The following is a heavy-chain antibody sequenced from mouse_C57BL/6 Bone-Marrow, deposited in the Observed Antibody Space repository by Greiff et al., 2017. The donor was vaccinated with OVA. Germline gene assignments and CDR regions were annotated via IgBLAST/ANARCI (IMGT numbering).Heavy chain of an antibody. CDR2: ISSGGSYT. Sequence: EVHLVESGGDLVKPGGSLKLSCPASGFTFSSYGMSWVRQTPDKRLEWVATISSGGSYTYYPDSVKGRFTISRDNAKNTLYLQMSSLKSEDTAMYYCARPGLSHAMDYWGQGTSVTVSS. CDR3: ARPGLSHAMDY. D-gene: IGHD6-5*01. V-gene: IGHV5-6*01. CDR1: GFTFSSYG. J-gene: IGHJ4*01.